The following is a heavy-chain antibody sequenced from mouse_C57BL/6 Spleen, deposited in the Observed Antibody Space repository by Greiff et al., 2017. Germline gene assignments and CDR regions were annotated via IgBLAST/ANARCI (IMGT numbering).Heavy chain of an antibody. CDR3: ARYYGSSYDY. CDR2: IDPSDSYT. V-gene: IGHV1-69*01. D-gene: IGHD1-1*01. J-gene: IGHJ2*01. Sequence: QVQLQQPGAELVMPGASVKLSCKASGYTFTSYWMHWVKQRPGQGLEWIGEIDPSDSYTNYNQKFKGKSTLTVDKSSSTAYMRLSSLTSEDSAVYYCARYYGSSYDYWGQGTTLTVSS. CDR1: GYTFTSYW.